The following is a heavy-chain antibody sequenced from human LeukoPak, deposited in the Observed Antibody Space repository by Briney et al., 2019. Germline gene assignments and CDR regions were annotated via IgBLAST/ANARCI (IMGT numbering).Heavy chain of an antibody. J-gene: IGHJ4*02. Sequence: PGGSLRLSCAASGFIFSDHFMDWVRQAPGKGLEWVGRSRNKANSYTTEYAASVRGRFTISRDDSKNSVYLQMNSVKTEDTAVYYRARGRYSSGWYAEYWGQGTLVTVSS. V-gene: IGHV3-72*01. D-gene: IGHD6-19*01. CDR2: SRNKANSYTT. CDR3: ARGRYSSGWYAEY. CDR1: GFIFSDHF.